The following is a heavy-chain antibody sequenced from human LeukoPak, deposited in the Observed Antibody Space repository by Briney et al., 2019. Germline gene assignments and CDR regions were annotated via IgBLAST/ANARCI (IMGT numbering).Heavy chain of an antibody. V-gene: IGHV7-4-1*02. CDR3: ATVHYYYDSSGYYLASSDAFDI. J-gene: IGHJ3*02. D-gene: IGHD3-22*01. Sequence: ASVKVSCKTSGYTFSDSYIHWVRQAPGQGLEWMGWINTNTGNPTYAQGFTGRFVLSLDTPVSTAYLQISSLKAEDTAVYYCATVHYYYDSSGYYLASSDAFDIWGQGTMVTVSS. CDR1: GYTFSDSY. CDR2: INTNTGNP.